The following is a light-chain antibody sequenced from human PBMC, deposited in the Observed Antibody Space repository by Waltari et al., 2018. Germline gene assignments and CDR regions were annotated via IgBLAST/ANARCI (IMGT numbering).Light chain of an antibody. V-gene: IGLV1-40*01. Sequence: QSVLTQPPSVSGAPGQRVTISCAGSSSNIGAGYDVNWYHQLPGTAPKLLIFGNTNRPSVVPDRFAGYKAGTSASLAITGLQAEDEAYYYCQSYDSGLSGSVFGGGTKVTVL. CDR1: SSNIGAGYD. J-gene: IGLJ2*01. CDR2: GNT. CDR3: QSYDSGLSGSV.